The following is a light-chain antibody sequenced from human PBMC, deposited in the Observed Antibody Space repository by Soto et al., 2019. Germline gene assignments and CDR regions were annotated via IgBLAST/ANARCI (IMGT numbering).Light chain of an antibody. CDR1: QSISNW. Sequence: DIPMTQSPSTLSASVGDRVTITCRASQSISNWLAWYQQKPRKAPKLLIYKASSLESGVPSRFSGSGSETEFTLTISGLQPDDFATYYCQQYKSYWTFGQGTKVEIK. CDR2: KAS. J-gene: IGKJ1*01. V-gene: IGKV1-5*03. CDR3: QQYKSYWT.